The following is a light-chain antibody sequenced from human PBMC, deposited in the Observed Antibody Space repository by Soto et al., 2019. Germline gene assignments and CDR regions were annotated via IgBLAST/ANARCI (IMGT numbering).Light chain of an antibody. J-gene: IGKJ1*01. CDR3: HQYYTTPWT. CDR1: QSLLYTSNNKNY. Sequence: DIVMTQSPDSLTVSLGERATINCKSSQSLLYTSNNKNYLAWYQQKPGQPPKLLIYWASTRESGVPARFSGSGSGTDFTLTISSLQAEDVAVYYCHQYYTTPWTFGQGTKVEIK. CDR2: WAS. V-gene: IGKV4-1*01.